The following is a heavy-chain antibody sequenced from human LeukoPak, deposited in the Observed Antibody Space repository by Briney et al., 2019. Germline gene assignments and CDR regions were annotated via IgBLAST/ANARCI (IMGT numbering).Heavy chain of an antibody. CDR3: VTESGWLFDY. J-gene: IGHJ4*02. Sequence: GGSLRLSCVAAGFTFSDRYMSWIRQAPGKGMEWVAYISPSADNIHYADSVKGRFTISRDNARNSLFLQMNGLKAEDTAVYYCVTESGWLFDYWGQGTLVTVSS. D-gene: IGHD5-12*01. V-gene: IGHV3-11*04. CDR1: GFTFSDRY. CDR2: ISPSADNI.